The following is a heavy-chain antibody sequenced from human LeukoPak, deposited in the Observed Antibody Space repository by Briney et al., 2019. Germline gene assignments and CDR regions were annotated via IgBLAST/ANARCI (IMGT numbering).Heavy chain of an antibody. CDR2: IYYSGST. D-gene: IGHD4-17*01. CDR1: GGSISSSSCY. J-gene: IGHJ4*02. CDR3: ARGRYYFDY. Sequence: SETLSLTCTVSGGSISSSSCYWGWIRQPPGKGLEWIGSIYYSGSTYYNPSLKSRVTISVDTSKNQFSLKLSSMTAADTAVYYCARGRYYFDYWGQGTLVTVSS. V-gene: IGHV4-39*07.